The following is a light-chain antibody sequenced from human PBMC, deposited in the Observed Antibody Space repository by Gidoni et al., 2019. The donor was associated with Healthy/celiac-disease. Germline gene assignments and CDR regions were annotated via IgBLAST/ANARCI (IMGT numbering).Light chain of an antibody. CDR3: SSYTSTSTVVV. CDR2: EVS. CDR1: SSDVGGYNS. V-gene: IGLV2-14*01. Sequence: QSALTQPASVSGSPGQSITISCTGASSDVGGYNSVSWYQHHPGKAPKLMIYEVSNRPSGVSNRFSASKSGNTASLTISGLQAEDEADYYCSSYTSTSTVVVFGGGTKLTVL. J-gene: IGLJ2*01.